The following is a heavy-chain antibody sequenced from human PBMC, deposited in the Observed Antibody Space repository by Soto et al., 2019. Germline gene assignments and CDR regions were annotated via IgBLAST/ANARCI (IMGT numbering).Heavy chain of an antibody. CDR3: ARGPAGGLRGGVSY. D-gene: IGHD2-15*01. J-gene: IGHJ4*02. CDR2: ISAYNGDT. Sequence: QVQLVQSGGEVKKPGASVKVSCKTSGYTFPNYGITWVRQAPGQGLKWMGWISAYNGDTNYAQKFKGRVMMTTDTPTATAYMELRSLRSDDTAVYYCARGPAGGLRGGVSYWGQGTRVTVSS. CDR1: GYTFPNYG. V-gene: IGHV1-18*04.